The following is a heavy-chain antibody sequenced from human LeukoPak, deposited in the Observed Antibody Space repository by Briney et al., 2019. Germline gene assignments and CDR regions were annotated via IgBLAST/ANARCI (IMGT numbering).Heavy chain of an antibody. CDR1: GGTFSSYA. V-gene: IGHV1-69*13. Sequence: SVKVSCKASGGTFSSYAISWVRQAPGQGLEWMGGIIPIFGTANYAQKFQGRVTIIADESTSTAYMELSSLRSEDTAVYYCATSLEADPYCSSTSCYGSYYYYGMDVWGQGTTVTVSS. CDR3: ATSLEADPYCSSTSCYGSYYYYGMDV. CDR2: IIPIFGTA. D-gene: IGHD2-2*01. J-gene: IGHJ6*02.